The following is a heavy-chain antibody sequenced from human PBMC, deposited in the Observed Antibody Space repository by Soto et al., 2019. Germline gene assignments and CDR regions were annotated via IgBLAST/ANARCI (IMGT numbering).Heavy chain of an antibody. J-gene: IGHJ5*02. D-gene: IGHD5-12*01. V-gene: IGHV3-33*08. CDR3: ARDVDRTSHLNWFDP. CDR1: GFTFSSYA. CDR2: IWYHGTTK. Sequence: PGGSLRLSCAASGFTFSSYAMSWVRQAPGKGLEWVAVIWYHGTTKNYADSVKGRFTISRDISKNTVYLQMDSLKVEDTAVYYCARDVDRTSHLNWFDPWGQGVMVTVSS.